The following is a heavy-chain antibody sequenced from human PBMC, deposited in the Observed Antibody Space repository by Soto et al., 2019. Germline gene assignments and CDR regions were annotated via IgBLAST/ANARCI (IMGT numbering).Heavy chain of an antibody. CDR1: GFTFSSYA. J-gene: IGHJ4*02. V-gene: IGHV3-30-3*01. CDR3: ARDSSRGYSYGRPPDY. CDR2: ISYDGSNK. Sequence: QVQLVESGGGVVQPGRSLRLSCAASGFTFSSYAMHWVRQAPGKGLEWVAVISYDGSNKYYADSVKGRFTISRDNSKNTLYLQMNSLRAEDTAVYYCARDSSRGYSYGRPPDYWGQGTLVTVSS. D-gene: IGHD5-18*01.